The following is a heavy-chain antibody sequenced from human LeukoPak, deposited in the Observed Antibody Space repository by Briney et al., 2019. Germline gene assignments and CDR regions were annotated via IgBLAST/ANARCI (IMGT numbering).Heavy chain of an antibody. Sequence: SETLSLTCTVSGGSLSSYYWSWIRQPAGKGLEWIGRIYTSGSTNYNPSLKSRVTMSVDTSKNQFSLKLSSVTAADTAVYYCARDRGSSGWGGSYYFDYWGQGTLVTVSS. CDR3: ARDRGSSGWGGSYYFDY. J-gene: IGHJ4*02. D-gene: IGHD6-19*01. V-gene: IGHV4-4*07. CDR1: GGSLSSYY. CDR2: IYTSGST.